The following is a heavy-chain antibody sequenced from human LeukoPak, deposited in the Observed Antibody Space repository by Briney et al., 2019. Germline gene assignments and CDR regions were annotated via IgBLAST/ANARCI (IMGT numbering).Heavy chain of an antibody. D-gene: IGHD4-17*01. J-gene: IGHJ4*02. Sequence: PGGSLRLSCAASGFTVSSNYMSWVRQAPGKGLEWVSMIYSDGTTSYADSVKGRFTISRDNSKNTLYLQMNSLRAEDTAVYYCAREGPTTVTEDYWGQGTLVTVSS. CDR1: GFTVSSNY. CDR2: IYSDGTT. V-gene: IGHV3-53*01. CDR3: AREGPTTVTEDY.